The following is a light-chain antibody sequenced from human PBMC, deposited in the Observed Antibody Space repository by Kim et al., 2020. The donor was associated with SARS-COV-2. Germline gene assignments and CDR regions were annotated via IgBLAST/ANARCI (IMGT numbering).Light chain of an antibody. Sequence: LTQPLSVSESPGKTVTISCTRSSGSITSNFVQWYQQRPGSSPTAVIYEDYQRPSGVPDRFSGSIDSSSNSASLTISGLKTEDEADYYCQSYYSSIWV. J-gene: IGLJ3*02. CDR1: SGSITSNF. CDR2: EDY. CDR3: QSYYSSIWV. V-gene: IGLV6-57*01.